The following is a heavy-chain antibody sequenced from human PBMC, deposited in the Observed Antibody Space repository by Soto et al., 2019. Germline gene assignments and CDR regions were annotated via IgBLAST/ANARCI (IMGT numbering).Heavy chain of an antibody. Sequence: RASVKVSCKASGYTFTSYYMHWVRQAPGQGLEWMGIINPSGGSTSYAQKFQGRVTMTRDTSTSTVYMELSSLRSEDTAVYYCAREDDSSGYSTPDAFDIWGQGTMVTVSS. CDR3: AREDDSSGYSTPDAFDI. V-gene: IGHV1-46*01. CDR2: INPSGGST. D-gene: IGHD3-22*01. CDR1: GYTFTSYY. J-gene: IGHJ3*02.